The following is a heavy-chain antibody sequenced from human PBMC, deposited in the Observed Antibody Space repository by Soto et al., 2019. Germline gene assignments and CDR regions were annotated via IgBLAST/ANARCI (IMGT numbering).Heavy chain of an antibody. J-gene: IGHJ6*02. CDR1: GFTFSSYS. D-gene: IGHD3-16*01. CDR3: AMNESCNISGMDV. Sequence: EVQLVESGGGLVKPGGSLRLSCAASGFTFSSYSMNWVRQAPGKGLEWVSSIRSSSFSINYADSVKGRFSISRDNAQNSLHLQMNCLRAEEKAVYYCAMNESCNISGMDVWGQGTTVTVSS. V-gene: IGHV3-21*01. CDR2: IRSSSFSI.